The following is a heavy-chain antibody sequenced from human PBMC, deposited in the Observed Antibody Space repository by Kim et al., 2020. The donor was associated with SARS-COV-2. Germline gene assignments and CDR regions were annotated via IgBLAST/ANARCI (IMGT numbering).Heavy chain of an antibody. J-gene: IGHJ3*02. CDR1: GFTFSSYA. V-gene: IGHV3-23*01. CDR3: AKGGRITMIVVAHGAFDI. D-gene: IGHD3-22*01. CDR2: ISGSGGST. Sequence: GGSLRLSCAASGFTFSSYAMSWVRQAPGKGLEWVSAISGSGGSTYYADSVKGRFTISRDNSKNTLYLQMNSLRAEDTAVYYCAKGGRITMIVVAHGAFDIWGQGTMVTVSS.